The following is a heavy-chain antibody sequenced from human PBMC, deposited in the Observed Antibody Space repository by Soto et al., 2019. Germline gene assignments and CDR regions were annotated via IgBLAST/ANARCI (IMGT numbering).Heavy chain of an antibody. CDR1: GCTFSNYA. Sequence: GGSLRLSCAASGCTFSNYAMSWVRQAPGKGLEWVSAISGSGDSTYYADSVKGRFTISRDNSKNTLYLQMNSLRAEDTAVYYCAKGEYQMLQIGSWFDPWGQGTLVTVSS. D-gene: IGHD2-2*01. V-gene: IGHV3-23*01. CDR3: AKGEYQMLQIGSWFDP. CDR2: ISGSGDST. J-gene: IGHJ5*02.